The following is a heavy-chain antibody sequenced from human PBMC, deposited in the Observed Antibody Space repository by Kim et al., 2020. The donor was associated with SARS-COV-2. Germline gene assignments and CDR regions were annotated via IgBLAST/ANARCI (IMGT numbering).Heavy chain of an antibody. Sequence: SETLSLTCAVYGGSFSGYYWSWIRQPPGKGLEWIGEINHSGSTNYNPSLKSRVTISVDTSKNQFSLKLSSVTAADTAVYYCARSPSGYSYGAFDYWGQGT. V-gene: IGHV4-34*01. J-gene: IGHJ4*02. D-gene: IGHD5-18*01. CDR1: GGSFSGYY. CDR3: ARSPSGYSYGAFDY. CDR2: INHSGST.